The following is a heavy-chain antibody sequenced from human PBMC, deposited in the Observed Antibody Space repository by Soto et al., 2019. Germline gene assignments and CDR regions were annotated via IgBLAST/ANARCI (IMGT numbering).Heavy chain of an antibody. V-gene: IGHV4-30-4*01. CDR2: IYYSGST. D-gene: IGHD3-22*01. CDR1: GGSISSGDYY. J-gene: IGHJ3*02. CDR3: ARAAYYYDSSGYYYGGEFHI. Sequence: SETLSLTCTVSGGSISSGDYYWSWIRQPPGKGLEWIGYIYYSGSTYYNPSLKSRVTISVDTSKNQFPLKLSSVTAADTAVYYCARAAYYYDSSGYYYGGEFHIWCPGTMVTVSS.